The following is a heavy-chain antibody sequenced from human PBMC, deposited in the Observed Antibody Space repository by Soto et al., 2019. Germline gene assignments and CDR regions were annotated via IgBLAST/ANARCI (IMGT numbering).Heavy chain of an antibody. V-gene: IGHV5-10-1*01. CDR1: GYSFAGYW. J-gene: IGHJ4*02. Sequence: PGESLKISCKGSGYSFAGYWITWVRQKPGKGLEWMGRIDPSDSQTYYSPSFRGHVTTSVTKSITTVFLQWRSLRASDTAMYYCARQIYDSDTGPNFQYYFDSWGQGTPVTVSS. CDR2: IDPSDSQT. CDR3: ARQIYDSDTGPNFQYYFDS. D-gene: IGHD3-22*01.